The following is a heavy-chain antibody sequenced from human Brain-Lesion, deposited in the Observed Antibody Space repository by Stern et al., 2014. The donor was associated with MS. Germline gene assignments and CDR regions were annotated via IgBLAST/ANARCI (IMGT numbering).Heavy chain of an antibody. D-gene: IGHD3-10*01. V-gene: IGHV4-39*01. CDR3: AKLWLGELPESPFDY. CDR1: GGSISSSSYY. Sequence: QLVESGPGLVKPSETLSLTCTVSGGSISSSSYYWGWIRQPPGKGLEWIGSIYYRGSTYYNPSLKSRVTISMDTSKNQVSLRLSSVTAADTAVYFCAKLWLGELPESPFDYWGQGTLVTVSS. CDR2: IYYRGST. J-gene: IGHJ4*02.